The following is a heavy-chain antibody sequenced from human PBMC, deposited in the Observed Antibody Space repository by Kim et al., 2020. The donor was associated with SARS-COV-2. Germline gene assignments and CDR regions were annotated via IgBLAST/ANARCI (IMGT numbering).Heavy chain of an antibody. CDR2: IKQDGSEK. V-gene: IGHV3-7*01. CDR1: GFTFSSYW. J-gene: IGHJ6*02. CDR3: ARDTTMVRGVMDSYGMDV. D-gene: IGHD3-10*01. Sequence: GGSLRLSCAASGFTFSSYWMSWVRQAPGKGLEWVGNIKQDGSEKYYVDSVKGRFTISRDNARNSLYLQMNSLRAEDTAVYYCARDTTMVRGVMDSYGMDVWGQGTTVTVSS.